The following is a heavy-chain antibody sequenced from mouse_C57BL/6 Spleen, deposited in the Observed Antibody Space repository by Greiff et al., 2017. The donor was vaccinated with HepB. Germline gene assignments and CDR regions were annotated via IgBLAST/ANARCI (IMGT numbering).Heavy chain of an antibody. CDR1: GFTFSSYA. J-gene: IGHJ1*03. V-gene: IGHV5-4*01. D-gene: IGHD1-1*01. CDR3: ARDHYYGSSYGYWYFDV. CDR2: ISDGGSYT. Sequence: EVMLVESGGGLVKPGGSLKLSCAASGFTFSSYAMSWVRQTPEKRLEWVATISDGGSYTYYPDNVKGRFTISRDNAKNNLYLQMSHLKSEDTAMYYCARDHYYGSSYGYWYFDVWGTGTTVTVSS.